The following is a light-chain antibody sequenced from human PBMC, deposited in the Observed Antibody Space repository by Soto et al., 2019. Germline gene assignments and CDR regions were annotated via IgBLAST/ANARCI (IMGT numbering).Light chain of an antibody. CDR2: GAS. J-gene: IGKJ1*01. CDR1: QSVSSSY. CDR3: QQYGSSLWWT. V-gene: IGKV3-20*01. Sequence: EIVLTQSPGTLSLSPGERATLSCRASQSVSSSYLAWYQQKPGQAPRLLIYGASSRATGIPDRFSGSGSGPDFTLTISRLEPEDFAVYYCQQYGSSLWWTFGQGTKVEIK.